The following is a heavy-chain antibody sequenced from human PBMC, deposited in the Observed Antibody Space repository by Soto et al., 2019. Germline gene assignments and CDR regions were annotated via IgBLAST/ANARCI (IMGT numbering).Heavy chain of an antibody. CDR1: GFIFSSYA. D-gene: IGHD6-19*01. CDR3: ARDSSPYTSGWYGIDF. J-gene: IGHJ4*01. CDR2: ISYDGTNK. Sequence: GGSLRISCAASGFIFSSYAMLWVRQAPGKGLEWVAAISYDGTNKYYADSIKGRFTISRDNSANTLFLQVNSLRREDTAMYYCARDSSPYTSGWYGIDFWGHGTLVTVSS. V-gene: IGHV3-30*04.